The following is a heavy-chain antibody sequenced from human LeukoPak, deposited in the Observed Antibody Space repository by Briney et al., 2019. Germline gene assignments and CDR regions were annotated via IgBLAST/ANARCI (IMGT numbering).Heavy chain of an antibody. J-gene: IGHJ4*02. D-gene: IGHD3-22*01. CDR2: ISGSGGST. V-gene: IGHV3-23*01. CDR3: AKVADSSGYYFDY. Sequence: GGSLRLSCAASGFTVSSNYMSWVRQAPGKGLEWVSAISGSGGSTYYADSVKGRFTISRDNSKNTLYLQMNSLRAEDTAVYYCAKVADSSGYYFDYWGQGTLVTVSS. CDR1: GFTVSSNY.